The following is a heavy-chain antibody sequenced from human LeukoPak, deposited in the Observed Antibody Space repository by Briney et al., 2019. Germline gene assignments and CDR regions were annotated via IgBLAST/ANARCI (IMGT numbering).Heavy chain of an antibody. D-gene: IGHD2-2*01. Sequence: PGGSLRLSCAASGFTFSSYAMHWVRQAPGKGLEWVAVISYDGSNKYYADSVKGRFTISRENAKNSLYLQMNSLRAGDTAVYYCARAHCSSTSCDDAFDIWGQGTMVTVSS. CDR3: ARAHCSSTSCDDAFDI. CDR2: ISYDGSNK. V-gene: IGHV3-30*14. CDR1: GFTFSSYA. J-gene: IGHJ3*02.